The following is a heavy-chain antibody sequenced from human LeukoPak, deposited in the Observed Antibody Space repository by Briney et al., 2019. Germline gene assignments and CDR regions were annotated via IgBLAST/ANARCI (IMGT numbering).Heavy chain of an antibody. D-gene: IGHD5-24*01. CDR3: ARDERPQGDSFDI. Sequence: GASVTVSFKASGGTFSSYAISWVRQAPGQGLEWMGGIIPIFGTTNSAQKFQDRVTITADKSTSTAYMELSSLRSEDTAVYYCARDERPQGDSFDIWGQGTLVTVSS. CDR1: GGTFSSYA. V-gene: IGHV1-69*06. J-gene: IGHJ3*02. CDR2: IIPIFGTT.